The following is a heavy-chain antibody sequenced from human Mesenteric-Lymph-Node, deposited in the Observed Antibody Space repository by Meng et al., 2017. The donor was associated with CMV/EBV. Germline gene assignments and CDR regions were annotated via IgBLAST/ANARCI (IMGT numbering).Heavy chain of an antibody. CDR3: ARGGFGELLI. Sequence: SETLSLTCTVSGGSVSSVNYYWSWIRQPPGKGLEWIGYIYYSGSTNYNPSLKSRVTISVDTSKNQFSLKLSSVTAADTAVYYCARGGFGELLIWGQGTLVTVSS. D-gene: IGHD3-10*01. CDR2: IYYSGST. CDR1: GGSVSSVNYY. J-gene: IGHJ4*02. V-gene: IGHV4-61*01.